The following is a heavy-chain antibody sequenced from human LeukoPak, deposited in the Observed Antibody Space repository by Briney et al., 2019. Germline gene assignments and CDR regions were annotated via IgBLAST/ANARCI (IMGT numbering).Heavy chain of an antibody. V-gene: IGHV1-18*01. CDR2: ISAYNGNT. D-gene: IGHD3-3*01. Sequence: ASVKVSCKASGYTFTSYGISWVRQAPGQGLEWMGWISAYNGNTNYAQKLQGRVTMTTDTSTSTAYMELRSLRSDDTAVYYCARGVLRFLEWLSPNWFDPWGQGTLVTVSS. J-gene: IGHJ5*02. CDR1: GYTFTSYG. CDR3: ARGVLRFLEWLSPNWFDP.